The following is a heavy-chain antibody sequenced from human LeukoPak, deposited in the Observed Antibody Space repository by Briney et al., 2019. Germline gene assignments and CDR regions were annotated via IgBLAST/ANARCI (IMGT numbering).Heavy chain of an antibody. Sequence: GGSLRLSCAASGLTFSSYAMTWVRQAPGTGLEWVSAIRGGDSTTNYADSVEGRFTISRDNSKNTLYLQMNSLRAEDTALYYCARDRAMVVGSSWYYDYWGQGTLVTVSS. CDR2: IRGGDSTT. CDR3: ARDRAMVVGSSWYYDY. J-gene: IGHJ4*02. V-gene: IGHV3-23*01. CDR1: GLTFSSYA. D-gene: IGHD5-18*01.